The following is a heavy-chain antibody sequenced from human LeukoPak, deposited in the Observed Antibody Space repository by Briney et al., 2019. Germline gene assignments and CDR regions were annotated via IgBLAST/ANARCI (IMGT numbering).Heavy chain of an antibody. Sequence: ASVKVSCKASGYTFTGSYVHWVRQAPGQGLEWMGWINPNSGGTKYAQKFQGRVTMTRDTSVSIVYMELSWVRSEDTAVYYCARGLAVAGTSDYWGQGTLVTVSS. D-gene: IGHD6-19*01. CDR2: INPNSGGT. V-gene: IGHV1-2*02. J-gene: IGHJ4*02. CDR1: GYTFTGSY. CDR3: ARGLAVAGTSDY.